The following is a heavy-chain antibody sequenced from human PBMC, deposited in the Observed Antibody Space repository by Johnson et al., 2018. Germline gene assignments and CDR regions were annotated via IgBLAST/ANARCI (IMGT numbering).Heavy chain of an antibody. D-gene: IGHD6-19*01. CDR3: TTVRDSGSSGYYY. CDR2: IAHDGSYI. J-gene: IGHJ4*02. CDR1: GFILNNYG. V-gene: IGHV3-30*03. Sequence: VQLVESGGGVIQPGRSLRVSCAASGFILNNYGMHWVRQAPGQGLEWVAVIAHDGSYIDYVDSVKGRFTISRDDSKNTLYLQMNSLKTEDTAVYYCTTVRDSGSSGYYYWGQGTLVTVSS.